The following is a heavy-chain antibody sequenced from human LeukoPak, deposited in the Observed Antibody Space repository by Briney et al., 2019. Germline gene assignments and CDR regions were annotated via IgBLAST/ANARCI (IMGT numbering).Heavy chain of an antibody. CDR3: ARDVFDY. CDR1: GFTFSNYA. Sequence: GGSLRLSCAASGFTFSNYAMSWVRQAPGKGLEWVSYISSGGSIIYYADPVKGRFTISRDNAKNSLYLQVNSLRAEDTAVYYCARDVFDYWGQGTLVTVSS. V-gene: IGHV3-48*03. CDR2: ISSGGSII. J-gene: IGHJ4*02.